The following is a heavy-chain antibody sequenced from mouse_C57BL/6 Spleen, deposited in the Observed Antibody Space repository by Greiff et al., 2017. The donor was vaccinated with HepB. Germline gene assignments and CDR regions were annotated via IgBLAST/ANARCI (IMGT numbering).Heavy chain of an antibody. D-gene: IGHD1-1*01. V-gene: IGHV5-4*03. CDR3: ARSIYDYGSCYFDV. J-gene: IGHJ1*03. CDR2: ISAGGSYT. CDR1: GFTFSSYA. Sequence: EVMLVESGGGLVKPGGSLKLSCAASGFTFSSYAMSWVRQTPEKRLEWVATISAGGSYTYYPDNVKGRFTISRDNAKNNLYLQMSHLKSEDTAMYYCARSIYDYGSCYFDVWGTGTTVTVSS.